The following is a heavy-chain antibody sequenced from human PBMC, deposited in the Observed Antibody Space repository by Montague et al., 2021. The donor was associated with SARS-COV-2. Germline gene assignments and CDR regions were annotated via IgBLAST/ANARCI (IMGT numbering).Heavy chain of an antibody. CDR3: ARGIPPVY. V-gene: IGHV3-11*05. CDR2: ISSTTIYT. D-gene: IGHD1-14*01. J-gene: IGHJ4*02. CDR1: GFTFSDFY. Sequence: SLRLSCAASGFTFSDFYMSWIRQAPGKGLECVSYISSTTIYTHYADSVKGRFTISRDNAKNSLYLQMSSLRAEDTAVYYCARGIPPVYWGQGTLVTVSS.